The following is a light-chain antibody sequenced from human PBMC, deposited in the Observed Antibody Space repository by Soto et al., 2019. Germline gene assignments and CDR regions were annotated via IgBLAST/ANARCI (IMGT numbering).Light chain of an antibody. CDR2: GAS. CDR3: QQYHNWVT. J-gene: IGKJ4*01. CDR1: QGVSSN. Sequence: EIVMTQSPGTLSLSLGETATLSCGASQGVSSNLAWYQQNPGQAPRLLIYGASTRATDIPARFSGSGSGTEFTLTISGLQSEDFAVYYCQQYHNWVTFGGGTKVDIK. V-gene: IGKV3D-15*01.